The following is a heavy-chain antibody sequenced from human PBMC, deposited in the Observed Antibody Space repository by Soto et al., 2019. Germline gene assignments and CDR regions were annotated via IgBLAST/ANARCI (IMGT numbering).Heavy chain of an antibody. CDR1: GFTFSGHW. V-gene: IGHV3-74*03. CDR2: INTDGATS. CDR3: AREAGYCSRTSCYRRAFDT. Sequence: EVQLVESGGDLVQPGGSLRLSCAASGFTFSGHWMDGVPQVPGRGLEWVSRINTDGATSTYADSVRGRFTISRDNAKNTLYLQMSALRAEDTALYYCAREAGYCSRTSCYRRAFDTWGQGTTVTVSS. D-gene: IGHD2-2*01. J-gene: IGHJ3*02.